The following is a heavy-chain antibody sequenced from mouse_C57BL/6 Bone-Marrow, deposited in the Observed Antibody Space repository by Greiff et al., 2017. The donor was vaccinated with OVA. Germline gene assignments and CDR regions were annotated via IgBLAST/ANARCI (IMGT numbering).Heavy chain of an antibody. CDR1: GYSITSGYY. CDR3: ARDSPLTTVVAPWYFDV. D-gene: IGHD1-1*01. Sequence: VQLKESGPGLVKPSQSLSLTCSVTGYSITSGYYWNWIRQFPGNKLEWMGYISYDGSNNYNPSLKNRISITRDTSKNQFFLKLNSVTTEDTATYYCARDSPLTTVVAPWYFDVWGTGTTVTVSS. J-gene: IGHJ1*03. CDR2: ISYDGSN. V-gene: IGHV3-6*01.